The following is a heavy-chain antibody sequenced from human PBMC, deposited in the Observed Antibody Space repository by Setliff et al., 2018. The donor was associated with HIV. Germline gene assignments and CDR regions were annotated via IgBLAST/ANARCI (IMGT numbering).Heavy chain of an antibody. CDR2: IYTSGST. Sequence: SETLSLTFTLYGGSLTNYYWNWIRQPAGKGLEWIGRIYTSGSTNYNPSLKSRVTISVDTSKNQFSLKLSSVTAADTAVYYCARGIVQRQWLRSLIFYYYYMDVWANGTMVTVSS. J-gene: IGHJ6*03. CDR3: ARGIVQRQWLRSLIFYYYYMDV. D-gene: IGHD5-12*01. CDR1: GGSLTNYY. V-gene: IGHV4-4*07.